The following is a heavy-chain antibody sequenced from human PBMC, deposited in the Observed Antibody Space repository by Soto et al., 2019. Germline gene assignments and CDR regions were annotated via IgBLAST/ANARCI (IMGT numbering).Heavy chain of an antibody. D-gene: IGHD2-15*01. CDR2: IWYDGSNK. CDR1: GFTFSSYG. CDR3: ARDSERYCSGGSCSEFDY. Sequence: GGSLRLSCAASGFTFSSYGMHWVRQAPGKGLEWVAVIWYDGSNKYYADSVKGRFTISRDNSKNTLYLQMNSLRAEDTAVYYCARDSERYCSGGSCSEFDYWGQGTLVTVSS. J-gene: IGHJ4*02. V-gene: IGHV3-33*01.